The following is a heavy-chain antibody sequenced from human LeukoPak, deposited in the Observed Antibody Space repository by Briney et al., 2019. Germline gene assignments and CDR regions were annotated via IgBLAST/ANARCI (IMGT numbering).Heavy chain of an antibody. D-gene: IGHD6-13*01. CDR1: GFTVSSNY. V-gene: IGHV3-66*01. Sequence: GGSLRLSCAASGFTVSSNYMSWVRQAPGKGLGWVSVIYSGGSTYYADSVKGRFTISRDNSKNTLYLQMNSLRAEDTAVYYCARDTSIAAAWVPIGYWGQGTLVTVSS. CDR3: ARDTSIAAAWVPIGY. CDR2: IYSGGST. J-gene: IGHJ4*02.